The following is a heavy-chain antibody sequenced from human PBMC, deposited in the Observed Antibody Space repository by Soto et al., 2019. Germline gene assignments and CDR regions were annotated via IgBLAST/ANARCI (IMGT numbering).Heavy chain of an antibody. J-gene: IGHJ6*02. CDR3: ARGSYYYGSGSYLTSVSDTSWLDG. CDR1: GGSISSGDYY. D-gene: IGHD3-10*01. Sequence: QVQLQESGPGLVKPSQTLSLTCTVSGGSISSGDYYWSWIRQPPGKGLEWIGYIDYSGSTYYNPSVTCRVSISVDTSKNQFSLKLSSVTAADTAVYYCARGSYYYGSGSYLTSVSDTSWLDGWGQGTTVTVSS. V-gene: IGHV4-30-4*01. CDR2: IDYSGST.